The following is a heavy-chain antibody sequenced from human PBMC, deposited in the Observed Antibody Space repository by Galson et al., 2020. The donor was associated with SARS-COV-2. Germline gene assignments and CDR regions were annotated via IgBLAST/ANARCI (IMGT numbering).Heavy chain of an antibody. CDR2: TYSAGSST. V-gene: IGHV3-74*01. CDR1: GFTFSSYW. CDR3: ARGDMGNDYFDY. Sequence: GGSLRLSCAASGFTFSSYWMHWVRQAPGKGLEWVSRTYSAGSSTSYADSVKGRFTISGDNAKNTLYLQMNSLRAEDTAVYYCARGDMGNDYFDYWGQGTLVTVSS. D-gene: IGHD7-27*01. J-gene: IGHJ4*02.